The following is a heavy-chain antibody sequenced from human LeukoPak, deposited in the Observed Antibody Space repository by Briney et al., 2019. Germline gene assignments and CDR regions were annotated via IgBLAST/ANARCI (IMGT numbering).Heavy chain of an antibody. Sequence: GGSLRLSCAASGFTYSSYWMHWVRQVPGKGLEWVSSISSSSSYIYYADSVKGRFTISRDNAKNSLYLQMNSLRAEDTAVYYCASGRYYGSGSYYNVPYDYWGQGTLVTVSS. CDR1: GFTYSSYW. CDR3: ASGRYYGSGSYYNVPYDY. V-gene: IGHV3-21*01. CDR2: ISSSSSYI. D-gene: IGHD3-10*01. J-gene: IGHJ4*02.